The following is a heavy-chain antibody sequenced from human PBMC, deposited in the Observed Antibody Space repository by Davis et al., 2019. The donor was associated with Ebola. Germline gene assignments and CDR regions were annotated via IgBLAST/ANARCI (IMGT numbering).Heavy chain of an antibody. J-gene: IGHJ2*01. V-gene: IGHV3-23*01. D-gene: IGHD6-19*01. CDR3: AKDPGAVAGPTNWYFDL. Sequence: PGGSLRLSCAASGFTFSSYAMSWVRQAPGKGLEWVSAISGSGGSTYYADSVKGRFTISRDNSKNTLYLQMNSLRAEDTAVYYCAKDPGAVAGPTNWYFDLWGRGTLVTVSS. CDR2: ISGSGGST. CDR1: GFTFSSYA.